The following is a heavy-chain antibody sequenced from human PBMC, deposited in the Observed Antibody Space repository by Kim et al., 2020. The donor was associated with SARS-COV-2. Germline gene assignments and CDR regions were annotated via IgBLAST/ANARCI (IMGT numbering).Heavy chain of an antibody. J-gene: IGHJ4*02. CDR2: IYYSGST. Sequence: SETLSLTCTVSGGSISSGGYYWSWIRQHPGKGLEWIGYIYYSGSTYYNPSLKSRVTISVDTSKNQFSLKLSSVTAADTAVYYCASVDYGDYAGLGHWGQGTLVTVSS. V-gene: IGHV4-31*03. CDR1: GGSISSGGYY. D-gene: IGHD4-17*01. CDR3: ASVDYGDYAGLGH.